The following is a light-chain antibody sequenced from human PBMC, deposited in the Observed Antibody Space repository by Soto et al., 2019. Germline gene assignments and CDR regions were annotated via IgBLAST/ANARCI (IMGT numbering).Light chain of an antibody. J-gene: IGLJ1*01. CDR3: SSYAGSSTLYV. CDR1: RDDIGAYDY. V-gene: IGLV2-14*01. Sequence: QSVLAQPASVSGSPGQSITISCAGTRDDIGAYDYVSWYQQHPGKAPKLMIYEVTKRPSGVPDRFSGSKSGNTASLTVSGLQAEDEADYYCSSYAGSSTLYVFGTGTKVTVL. CDR2: EVT.